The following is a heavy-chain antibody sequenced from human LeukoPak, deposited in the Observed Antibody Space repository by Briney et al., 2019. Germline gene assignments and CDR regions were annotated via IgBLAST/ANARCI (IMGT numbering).Heavy chain of an antibody. V-gene: IGHV4-31*03. CDR2: IYYSGST. CDR3: ARNKKGILGYFDY. Sequence: PSETLSLTCTVSGGSISSGGYYWSWIRQHSGKGLEWIGYIYYSGSTYYNPSLKSRVTISVDTSKNQFSLKLSSVTAADTAVYYCARNKKGILGYFDYWGQGTLVTVSS. J-gene: IGHJ4*02. CDR1: GGSISSGGYY. D-gene: IGHD3-9*01.